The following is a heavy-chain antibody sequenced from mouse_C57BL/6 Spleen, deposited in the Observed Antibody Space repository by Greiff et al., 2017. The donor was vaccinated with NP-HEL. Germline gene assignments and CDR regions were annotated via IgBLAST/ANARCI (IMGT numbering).Heavy chain of an antibody. D-gene: IGHD4-1*02. Sequence: QVQLQQSGPELVKPGASVKISCKASGYAFSSSWMNWVKQRPGKGLEWIGRIYPGDGDTNYNGKFKGKATLTADKSSSTAYMQLSSLTSEDSAVYFCAPSTGSWFAYWGQGTLVTVSA. CDR1: GYAFSSSW. J-gene: IGHJ3*01. CDR2: IYPGDGDT. CDR3: APSTGSWFAY. V-gene: IGHV1-82*01.